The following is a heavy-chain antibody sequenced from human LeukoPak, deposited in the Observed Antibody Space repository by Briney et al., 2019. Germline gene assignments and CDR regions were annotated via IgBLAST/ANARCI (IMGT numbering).Heavy chain of an antibody. CDR1: GGSFSGYY. CDR3: ARRRITMIVVVISRGYFDY. J-gene: IGHJ4*02. D-gene: IGHD3-22*01. V-gene: IGHV4-34*01. CDR2: INHSGST. Sequence: PSETLSLPCAVYGGSFSGYYWSWIRQPPGKGLEWIGEINHSGSTNYNPSLKSRVTISVDTSKNQFSLKLSSVTAADTAVYYCARRRITMIVVVISRGYFDYWGQGTLVTVSS.